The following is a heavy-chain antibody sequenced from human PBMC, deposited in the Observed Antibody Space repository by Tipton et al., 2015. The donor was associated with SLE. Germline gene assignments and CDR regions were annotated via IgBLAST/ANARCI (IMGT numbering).Heavy chain of an antibody. CDR3: ARGIAVAGPFDY. V-gene: IGHV4-34*01. Sequence: TLSLTCAVYGGSFSGYYWSWIRQPPGKGLEWIGEINHSGSTNYNPSLKSRVTISVDTSKNQFSLKLSAVTAADTAVYHCARGIAVAGPFDYWGQGTLVTVSS. D-gene: IGHD6-19*01. CDR2: INHSGST. J-gene: IGHJ4*02. CDR1: GGSFSGYY.